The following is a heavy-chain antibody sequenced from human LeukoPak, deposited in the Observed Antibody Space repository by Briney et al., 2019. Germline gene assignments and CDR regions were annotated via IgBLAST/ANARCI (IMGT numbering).Heavy chain of an antibody. CDR3: ARGSMVRGVYYYYYMDV. CDR2: INPSGGST. J-gene: IGHJ6*03. V-gene: IGHV1-46*01. Sequence: ASVKVSCKASGYTFTSYYIHWVRQAPGQGLEWMGLINPSGGSTNYAQKFQGRVTMTRDTSTSTVYMELSSLRSEDTAVYYCARGSMVRGVYYYYYMDVWGKGTTVTISS. D-gene: IGHD3-10*01. CDR1: GYTFTSYY.